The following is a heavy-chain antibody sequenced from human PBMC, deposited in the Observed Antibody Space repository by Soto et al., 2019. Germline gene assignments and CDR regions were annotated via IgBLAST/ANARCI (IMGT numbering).Heavy chain of an antibody. J-gene: IGHJ4*02. V-gene: IGHV4-34*01. CDR2: INHSGST. D-gene: IGHD2-15*01. Sequence: QVQLQQWGAGLLKPSETLSITCAVYGGSLSGYYWSWIRQPPGKGLEWIGEINHSGSTNYNPSLKSRVTISVDTSKNQFSLKLSSVTAADTAVYYCARRDVVMVAAGLDYWGQGTLVTVSS. CDR1: GGSLSGYY. CDR3: ARRDVVMVAAGLDY.